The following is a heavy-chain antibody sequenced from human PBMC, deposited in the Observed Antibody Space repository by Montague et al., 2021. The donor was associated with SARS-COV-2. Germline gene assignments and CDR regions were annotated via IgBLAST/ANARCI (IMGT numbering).Heavy chain of an antibody. Sequence: SLRLSCAASGFTVSDNFMTWVRQAPGRGLEWVSIIYSVGNTYYTDSVRGRFTISRDYSKNTLFLQMNSLRLEDTAVYYCARGESTGWYNYFDYWGQGTLVTVSS. V-gene: IGHV3-66*02. CDR3: ARGESTGWYNYFDY. J-gene: IGHJ4*02. D-gene: IGHD6-19*01. CDR1: GFTVSDNF. CDR2: IYSVGNT.